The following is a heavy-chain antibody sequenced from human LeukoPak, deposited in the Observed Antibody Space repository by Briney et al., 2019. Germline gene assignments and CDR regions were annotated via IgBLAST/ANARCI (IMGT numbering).Heavy chain of an antibody. J-gene: IGHJ4*02. D-gene: IGHD6-6*01. CDR1: GGSISSYY. Sequence: TSETLSLTCTVSGGSISSYYWSWIRQPPGKGLEWIGYIYYSGSTNYNPSLKSRVTISVDTSKKQFSLKLSYVTAADTAVYYCARADSSSSVPYGGRGPLVAVSA. CDR2: IYYSGST. V-gene: IGHV4-59*01. CDR3: ARADSSSSVPY.